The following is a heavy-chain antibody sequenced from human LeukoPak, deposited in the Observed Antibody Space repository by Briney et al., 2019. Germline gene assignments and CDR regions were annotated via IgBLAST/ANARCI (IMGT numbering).Heavy chain of an antibody. Sequence: SETLSLTCTVSGYSISSGYYWGWIRQPPGKGLEWIGSIYHSGSTYYNPSLKSRVTISVDTSKNQFSLKLSSVTAADTAVYYCARVEEAFDIWGQGTMVTVSS. CDR1: GYSISSGYY. CDR3: ARVEEAFDI. CDR2: IYHSGST. J-gene: IGHJ3*02. V-gene: IGHV4-38-2*02.